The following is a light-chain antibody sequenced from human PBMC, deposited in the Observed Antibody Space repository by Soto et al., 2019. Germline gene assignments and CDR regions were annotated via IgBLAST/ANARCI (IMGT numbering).Light chain of an antibody. CDR2: GAS. CDR3: QQYNHWLWT. Sequence: EVVMTQSPATLSVSPGERVTLSCRASQSINAHLAWYQQKPGQAPRLLIHGASTRATGIPARFSGSGFGTHFIXXIXSXQSEDFAVYYCQQYNHWLWTFGQGTKVEIQ. V-gene: IGKV3-15*01. J-gene: IGKJ1*01. CDR1: QSINAH.